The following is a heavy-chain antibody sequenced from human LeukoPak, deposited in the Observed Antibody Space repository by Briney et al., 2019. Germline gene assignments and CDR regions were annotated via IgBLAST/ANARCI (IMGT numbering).Heavy chain of an antibody. CDR3: ASEIDDYYDSSGRFDY. V-gene: IGHV1-69*06. CDR2: IIPIFGTA. CDR1: GGTFSSYA. J-gene: IGHJ4*02. Sequence: ASVKVSCKASGGTFSSYAISWVRQAPGQGLEWMGGIIPIFGTANYAQKFQGRVTITADKSTSTAYMELSSLRSEDTAVYYCASEIDDYYDSSGRFDYWGQGTLVTVSS. D-gene: IGHD3-22*01.